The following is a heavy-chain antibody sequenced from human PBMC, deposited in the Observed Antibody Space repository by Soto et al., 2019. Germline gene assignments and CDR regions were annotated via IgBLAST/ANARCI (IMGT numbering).Heavy chain of an antibody. CDR3: ARLLWWWGY. J-gene: IGHJ4*02. CDR1: GFTFSTYW. CDR2: IKQDGSEI. D-gene: IGHD2-21*01. Sequence: EVQLVESGGGLVQPGGSLRLSCAASGFTFSTYWMSWVRQAPGRGLEWVASIKQDGSEIYYVDSVKGRFTISRDNAKNSLYLHMGSLRAEDAAVYYCARLLWWWGYWGQGTLVTVSS. V-gene: IGHV3-7*05.